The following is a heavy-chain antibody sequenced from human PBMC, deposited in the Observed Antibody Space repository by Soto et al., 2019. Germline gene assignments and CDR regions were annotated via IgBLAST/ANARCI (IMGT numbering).Heavy chain of an antibody. J-gene: IGHJ4*02. CDR3: ARDWKSVKFGVVITESDFDY. D-gene: IGHD3-3*01. V-gene: IGHV1-18*01. Sequence: GASVKVSCKASGYTFTSYGISWVRQAPGQGHEWMGWISAYNGNTNYAQKLQGRVTMTTDTSTSTAYMELRSLRSDDTAVYYCARDWKSVKFGVVITESDFDYWGQGTLVTVSS. CDR2: ISAYNGNT. CDR1: GYTFTSYG.